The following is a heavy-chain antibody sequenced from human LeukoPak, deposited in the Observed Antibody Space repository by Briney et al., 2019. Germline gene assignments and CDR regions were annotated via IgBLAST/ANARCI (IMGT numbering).Heavy chain of an antibody. D-gene: IGHD3-10*01. J-gene: IGHJ4*01. CDR3: AKATHGSGVSPLDH. CDR2: IRYDSGSL. V-gene: IGHV3-9*01. CDR1: GFTFDKYA. Sequence: PGRSLRLSCAASGFTFDKYAMHWVRQAPGKGLEWVSSIRYDSGSLANGDSVRGRFTISRDNAKNSVYLQLNSLRPEDTGLYYCAKATHGSGVSPLDHWGHGTLVIVSS.